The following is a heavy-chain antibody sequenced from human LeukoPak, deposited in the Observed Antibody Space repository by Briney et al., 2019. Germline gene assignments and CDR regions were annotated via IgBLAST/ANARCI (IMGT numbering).Heavy chain of an antibody. CDR3: ARGYSYGPIYYFDY. CDR1: GGSISSYY. CDR2: IYYSGST. D-gene: IGHD5-18*01. V-gene: IGHV4-59*01. Sequence: PSETLSLTCTVSGGSISSYYWSWIRQPPGKGLEWFGYIYYSGSTNYNPSLKSRVTISVDTSKNQFSLKLSSVTAADTAVYYCARGYSYGPIYYFDYWGQGTLVTVS. J-gene: IGHJ4*02.